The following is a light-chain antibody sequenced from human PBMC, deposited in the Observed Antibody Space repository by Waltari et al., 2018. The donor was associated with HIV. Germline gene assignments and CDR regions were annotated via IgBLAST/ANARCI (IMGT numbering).Light chain of an antibody. CDR2: DDT. CDR3: FPAVNNGGYGV. J-gene: IGLJ2*01. CDR1: SLARKY. Sequence: SYELTQPPSVSVSPGQTARITCSGDSLARKYAYWYRQRSGQAPVLVIYDDTNRPSGIPERFSGSSSGTMSSLTISGAQVEDEGDYHCFPAVNNGGYGVFGGGTKLTVL. V-gene: IGLV3-10*01.